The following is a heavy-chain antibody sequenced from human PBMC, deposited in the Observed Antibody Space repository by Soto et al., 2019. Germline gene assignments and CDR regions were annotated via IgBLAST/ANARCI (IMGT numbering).Heavy chain of an antibody. J-gene: IGHJ4*02. CDR2: IYFSGAT. D-gene: IGHD3-22*01. Sequence: QVQLQEAGPGLVKPSETLALNCSVSGASVSSGDYYWSWIRQPPGKGLEWVGYIYFSGATSYDPSLKRRVSISIEPFKKPFSMNLKSVSASDTGICYCVRVRADDSSVYYLDYWGQG. CDR1: GASVSSGDYY. V-gene: IGHV4-61*03. CDR3: VRVRADDSSVYYLDY.